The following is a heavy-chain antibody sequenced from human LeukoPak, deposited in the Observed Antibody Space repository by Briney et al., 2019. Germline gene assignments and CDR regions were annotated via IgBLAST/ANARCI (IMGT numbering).Heavy chain of an antibody. CDR3: ARVVVVADYYFDY. CDR1: GGSISSYY. CDR2: IYYSGST. J-gene: IGHJ4*02. Sequence: PSETLSLTCTVSGGSISSYYWSWIRQPPGKGLEWIGYIYYSGSTNYNPSHKSRVTISVDTSKNQFSLKLSSVTATDTAVYYCARVVVVADYYFDYWGQGTLVTVSS. D-gene: IGHD2-15*01. V-gene: IGHV4-59*08.